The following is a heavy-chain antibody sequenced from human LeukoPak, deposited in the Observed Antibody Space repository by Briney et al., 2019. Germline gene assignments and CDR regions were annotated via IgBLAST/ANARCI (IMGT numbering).Heavy chain of an antibody. Sequence: GGSLRLSCAASGFTVSSNYMSWVRQAPGKGLEWVSVIYSGGSTYYADSVKGRFTISRDNSKNTLYLQMNSLRAEDTAVYYCARGAKSLYFDYWGRGTLVTVSS. CDR3: ARGAKSLYFDY. V-gene: IGHV3-53*01. J-gene: IGHJ4*02. CDR2: IYSGGST. CDR1: GFTVSSNY.